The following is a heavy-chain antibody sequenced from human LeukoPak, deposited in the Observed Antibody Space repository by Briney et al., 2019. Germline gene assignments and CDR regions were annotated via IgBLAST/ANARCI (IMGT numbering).Heavy chain of an antibody. CDR3: RGVVTANFDY. V-gene: IGHV4-59*05. J-gene: IGHJ4*02. CDR2: IYYSGST. Sequence: SETLSLTCTVSGGSISGSYWTWVRQPPGKGLEWIGSIYYSGSTYYNPSLKSRVTISVDTSKNQFSLKLSSVTAADTAVYYCRGVVTANFDYWGQGTLVTVSS. D-gene: IGHD2-21*02. CDR1: GGSISGSY.